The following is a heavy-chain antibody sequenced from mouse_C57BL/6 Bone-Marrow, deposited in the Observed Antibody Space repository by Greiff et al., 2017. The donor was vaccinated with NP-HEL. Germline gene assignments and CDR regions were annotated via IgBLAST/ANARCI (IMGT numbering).Heavy chain of an antibody. CDR3: AILHYGREFYAMDY. CDR1: GYTFTSYW. D-gene: IGHD1-1*01. Sequence: VKLQQPGAELVKPGASVKVSCKASGYTFTSYWMHWVKQRPGQGLEWIGRIHPSDSDTNYNQKFKGKATLTVDKSSSTAYMQLSSLTSEDSAVYYCAILHYGREFYAMDYWGQGTSVTVSS. J-gene: IGHJ4*01. V-gene: IGHV1-74*01. CDR2: IHPSDSDT.